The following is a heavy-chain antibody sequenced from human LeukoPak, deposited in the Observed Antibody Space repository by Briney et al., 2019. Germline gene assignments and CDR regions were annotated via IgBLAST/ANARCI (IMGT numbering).Heavy chain of an antibody. J-gene: IGHJ4*02. V-gene: IGHV4-61*02. Sequence: SETLSLTCTVSGGSISSGSYYWSWIRQPAGKGLEWIGRIYTSGSTNYNPSLKSRVTISVDTSKNQFSLKLSSVTAADTAVYYCARDPYDSSGYYDYWGQGTLVTVSS. CDR2: IYTSGST. D-gene: IGHD3-22*01. CDR3: ARDPYDSSGYYDY. CDR1: GGSISSGSYY.